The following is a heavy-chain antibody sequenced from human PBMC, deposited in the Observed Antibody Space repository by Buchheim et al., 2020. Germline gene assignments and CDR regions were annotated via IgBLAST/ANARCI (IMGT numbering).Heavy chain of an antibody. V-gene: IGHV1-2*06. CDR2: INPSSGGT. CDR1: GYTFTGYY. Sequence: QVHLVQSGTELKEPGASVKVSCKASGYTFTGYYLHWVRQAPGQGLEWMGRINPSSGGTNYAQKFQGRVTMTRDTSMSTAYMEVRSLRSDDTAVYYCARGDYYDSSGYYVYWGQGTL. D-gene: IGHD3-22*01. CDR3: ARGDYYDSSGYYVY. J-gene: IGHJ4*02.